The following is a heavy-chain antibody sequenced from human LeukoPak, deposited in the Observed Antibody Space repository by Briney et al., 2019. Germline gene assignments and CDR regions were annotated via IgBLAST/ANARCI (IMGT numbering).Heavy chain of an antibody. CDR1: GFTFSTYW. CDR3: ARGPSGYHNT. J-gene: IGHJ4*02. D-gene: IGHD5-12*01. Sequence: GGSLRLSCAASGFTFSTYWMTWVRQAPGKGLEWVANIRQDGSEKYYVDSVKGRFSISRDNAKKSLYLQMNSLRAEDTAVYYCARGPSGYHNTGGQGTLVTVSS. CDR2: IRQDGSEK. V-gene: IGHV3-7*01.